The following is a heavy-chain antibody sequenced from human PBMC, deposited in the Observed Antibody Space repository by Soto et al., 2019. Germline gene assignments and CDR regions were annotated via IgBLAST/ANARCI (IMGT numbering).Heavy chain of an antibody. D-gene: IGHD3-10*01. V-gene: IGHV3-30*18. Sequence: PGGSLRLSCAASGFTFSSYGIHWVRQAPGKGLEWVAVISYDGSNKYYADSVKGRFTISRDNSKNTLYLQMNSLRAEDTAVYYCAKLLWFGEPFDYWGQGTLVTVSS. J-gene: IGHJ4*02. CDR3: AKLLWFGEPFDY. CDR2: ISYDGSNK. CDR1: GFTFSSYG.